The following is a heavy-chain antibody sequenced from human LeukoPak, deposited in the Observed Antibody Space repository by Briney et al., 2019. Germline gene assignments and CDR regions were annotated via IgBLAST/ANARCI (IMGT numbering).Heavy chain of an antibody. CDR3: ARIMITFGGVIDN. D-gene: IGHD3-16*02. CDR2: IYYSGST. J-gene: IGHJ4*02. V-gene: IGHV4-39*01. Sequence: SETLSLTCTVSDGSISSSSYYWGWIRQPPGKGLEWIGSIYYSGSTYYNPSLKSRVTISVDTSKNQFSLKLSSVTAADTAVYYCARIMITFGGVIDNWGQGTLVTVSS. CDR1: DGSISSSSYY.